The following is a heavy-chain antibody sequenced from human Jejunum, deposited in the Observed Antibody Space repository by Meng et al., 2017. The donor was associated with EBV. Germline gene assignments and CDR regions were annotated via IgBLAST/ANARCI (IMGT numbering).Heavy chain of an antibody. J-gene: IGHJ4*02. D-gene: IGHD3-10*01. CDR1: CFTFIYHF. Sequence: EVQLGVCGGGFVPPGGPLSRSCGDSCFTFIYHFMDWGRQAPGKGLEWVGRIKNKAYGYTTIYAASVKGRFTVSRDDSKSSLYLQMNSLKAEDTAVYYCADVTVTSGSDFWGQGTLVTVSS. CDR2: IKNKAYGYTT. V-gene: IGHV3-72*01. CDR3: ADVTVTSGSDF.